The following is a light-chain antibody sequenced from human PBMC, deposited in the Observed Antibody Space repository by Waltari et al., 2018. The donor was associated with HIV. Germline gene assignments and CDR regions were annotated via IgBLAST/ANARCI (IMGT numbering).Light chain of an antibody. V-gene: IGKV1-6*01. J-gene: IGKJ3*01. CDR1: QGIGND. Sequence: GDRVTITCRASQGIGNDLGWYQQKSGRAPKVLIYAASTLQSGVPSRFSGSRSGTDFTLTISSLQPEDSATYYCLQDGSFPLTFGPGTKVDV. CDR3: LQDGSFPLT. CDR2: AAS.